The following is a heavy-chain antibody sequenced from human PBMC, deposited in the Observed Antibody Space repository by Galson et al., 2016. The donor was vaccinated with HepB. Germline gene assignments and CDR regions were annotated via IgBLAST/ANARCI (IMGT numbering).Heavy chain of an antibody. CDR1: GYSLSDYN. D-gene: IGHD2-15*01. CDR2: INPDTGAS. CDR3: AREGDIVVPVSADDAFDL. J-gene: IGHJ3*01. Sequence: SVKVSCKASGYSLSDYNLHWVRQAPGQGLEWMGWINPDTGASNCTQRFQGRVFMVSDTSISTAYLELRSLRSGDTATYYCAREGDIVVPVSADDAFDLWGQGTMVTV. V-gene: IGHV1-2*02.